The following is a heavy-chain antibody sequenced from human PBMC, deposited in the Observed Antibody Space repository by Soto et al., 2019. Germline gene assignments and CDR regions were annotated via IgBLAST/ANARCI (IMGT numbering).Heavy chain of an antibody. J-gene: IGHJ3*02. D-gene: IGHD3-9*01. CDR2: IYYTGRT. CDR3: ARAHYDILTGYPTHAFDI. V-gene: IGHV4-30-4*01. Sequence: SETLSLTCTVSGVSVSSGDYYWSWIRQPPGKGLEWIGYIYYTGRTYYNPSLKSRVIISVDTSKNQFPLKLSSVTAAEKAVYYCARAHYDILTGYPTHAFDIWGQGTMVTVSS. CDR1: GVSVSSGDYY.